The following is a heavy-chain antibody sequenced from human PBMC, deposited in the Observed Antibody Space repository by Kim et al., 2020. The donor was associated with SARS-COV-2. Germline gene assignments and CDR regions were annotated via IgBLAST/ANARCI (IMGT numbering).Heavy chain of an antibody. CDR2: ISSNGGST. CDR3: VKDKGDCGGDCLFGDY. V-gene: IGHV3-64D*06. D-gene: IGHD2-21*02. J-gene: IGHJ4*02. CDR1: GFTFSSYA. Sequence: GGSLRLSCSASGFTFSSYAMHWVRQAPGKGLEYVSAISSNGGSTYYADSVKGRFTISRDNSKNTLYLQMSSLRAEDTAVYYCVKDKGDCGGDCLFGDYWGPGTLGTVSS.